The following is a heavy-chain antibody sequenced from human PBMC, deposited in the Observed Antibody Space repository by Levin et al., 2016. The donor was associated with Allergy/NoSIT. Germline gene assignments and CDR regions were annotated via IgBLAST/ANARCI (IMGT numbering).Heavy chain of an antibody. D-gene: IGHD6-19*01. CDR3: AKDGQQWLEYFHH. V-gene: IGHV3-23*01. Sequence: VRQAPGKGLEWVSAISGSGGSTYYADSVKGRFTISRDNSKNTLYLQMNSLRAEDTAVYYCAKDGQQWLEYFHHWGQGTLVTVSS. J-gene: IGHJ1*01. CDR2: ISGSGGST.